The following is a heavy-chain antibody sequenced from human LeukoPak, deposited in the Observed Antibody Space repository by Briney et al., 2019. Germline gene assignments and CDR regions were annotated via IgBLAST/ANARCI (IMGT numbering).Heavy chain of an antibody. D-gene: IGHD3-22*01. CDR2: INHSGST. J-gene: IGHJ4*02. CDR1: GGSFSGYY. Sequence: SETLSLTCAVYGGSFSGYYWSWIRQPPGKGLEWIGEINHSGSTNYNPSLKSRVTISVDTSKNQFSLKLSSVTAADTAVYYCARGKGFYDSSGYYKYYFDYWGQGTLVTVSS. V-gene: IGHV4-34*01. CDR3: ARGKGFYDSSGYYKYYFDY.